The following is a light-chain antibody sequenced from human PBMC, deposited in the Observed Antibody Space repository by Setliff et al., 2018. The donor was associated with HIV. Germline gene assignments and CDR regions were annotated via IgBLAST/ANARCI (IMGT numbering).Light chain of an antibody. V-gene: IGLV1-40*01. CDR1: SSNIGAGYD. CDR2: DKN. CDR3: QSYDSSLSGYV. Sequence: SVLTQPASVSGALGRSITTSCTGSSSNIGAGYDVYWYQQLPGKIPKLLIYDKNSRPSGVPDRFSASKSGTSASLAITGLQSEDEADYYCQSYDSSLSGYVFGTGTKVTVL. J-gene: IGLJ1*01.